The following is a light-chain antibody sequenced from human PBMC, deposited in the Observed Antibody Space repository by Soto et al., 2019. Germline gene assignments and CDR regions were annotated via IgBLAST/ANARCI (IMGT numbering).Light chain of an antibody. CDR2: EAS. CDR3: QQYSSYSPYT. CDR1: QNIDRW. Sequence: DIQMTQSPSTLSASVGDRVTITCRASQNIDRWLAWYQQKPGKAPKVLIYEASSLSSGVSSRFGGSGSGTEFTLTISSVQPDDFATYYCQQYSSYSPYTFGQGTKLDIK. V-gene: IGKV1-5*01. J-gene: IGKJ2*01.